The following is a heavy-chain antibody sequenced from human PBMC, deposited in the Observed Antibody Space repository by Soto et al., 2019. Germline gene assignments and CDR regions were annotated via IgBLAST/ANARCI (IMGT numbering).Heavy chain of an antibody. V-gene: IGHV1-8*01. CDR3: ARVYYDYIWGSYRSDYYYYMDV. CDR2: MNPNSGNT. D-gene: IGHD3-16*02. CDR1: GYTFTSYD. J-gene: IGHJ6*03. Sequence: ASVKVSCKASGYTFTSYDINWVRQATGQGLEWMGWMNPNSGNTGYAQKFQGRVTMTRNTSISTAYMELSSLRSEDTAVYYCARVYYDYIWGSYRSDYYYYMDVWGKGTTVTVSS.